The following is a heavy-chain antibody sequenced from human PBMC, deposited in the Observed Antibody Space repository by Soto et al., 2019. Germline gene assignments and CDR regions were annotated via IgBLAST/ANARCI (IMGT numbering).Heavy chain of an antibody. V-gene: IGHV4-34*01. D-gene: IGHD3-10*01. CDR3: ARSVVRGVIKRGSWFDP. CDR1: GGSFSGYY. J-gene: IGHJ5*02. Sequence: PSETLSLTCAVYGGSFSGYYWSWIRQPPGKGLEWIGEINHSGSTNYNPSLKSRVTISVDTSKNQFSLKLSSVTAADTAVYYCARSVVRGVIKRGSWFDPWGQGTLVTVSS. CDR2: INHSGST.